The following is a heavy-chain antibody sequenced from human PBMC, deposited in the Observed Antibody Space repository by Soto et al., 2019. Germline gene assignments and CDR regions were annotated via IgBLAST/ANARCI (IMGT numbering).Heavy chain of an antibody. CDR1: GGSISSSSYY. CDR3: ASEDIVEVVAATNAFYN. V-gene: IGHV4-39*01. CDR2: FYYSGST. Sequence: QLQLQESGPGLVKPSETLSLTCTVSGGSISSSSYYWGWIRQPPGKGLVWLGRFYYSGSTYYNPSLKSRVTQSVHQSKSLSAHKQSSVTAADTTVYYCASEDIVEVVAATNAFYNWGQGKMVTVSS. D-gene: IGHD2-15*01. J-gene: IGHJ3*02.